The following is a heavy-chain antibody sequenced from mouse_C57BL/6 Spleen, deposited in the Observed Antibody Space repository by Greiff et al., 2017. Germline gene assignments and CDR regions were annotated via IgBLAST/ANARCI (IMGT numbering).Heavy chain of an antibody. V-gene: IGHV1-69*01. CDR2: IDPSDSYT. CDR1: GYTFTSYW. CDR3: ARGGDSSGFAY. Sequence: QVQLQQPGAELVMPGASVKLSCKASGYTFTSYWMHWVKQRPGQGLEWIGEIDPSDSYTNYNQKFKGKSTLTVDKSSSTAYMQLSSLTSADSAVYYCARGGDSSGFAYWGQGTLVTVSA. D-gene: IGHD3-2*02. J-gene: IGHJ3*01.